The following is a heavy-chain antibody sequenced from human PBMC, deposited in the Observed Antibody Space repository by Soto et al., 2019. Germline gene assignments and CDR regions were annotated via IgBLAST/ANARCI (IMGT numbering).Heavy chain of an antibody. V-gene: IGHV1-69*06. J-gene: IGHJ6*02. Sequence: SVKVSCKASGGTFSSYAISWVRQAPGQGLEWMGGIIPIFGTANYAQKFQGRVTITADKSTSTAYMELSSLRSEDTAVYYCARVGRHVDTAMAAYYYGMDVWGQGATVTVSS. CDR2: IIPIFGTA. CDR3: ARVGRHVDTAMAAYYYGMDV. D-gene: IGHD5-18*01. CDR1: GGTFSSYA.